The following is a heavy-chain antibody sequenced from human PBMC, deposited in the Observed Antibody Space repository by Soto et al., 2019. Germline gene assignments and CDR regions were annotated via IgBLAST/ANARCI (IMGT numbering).Heavy chain of an antibody. V-gene: IGHV4-34*01. CDR1: GGSFSGYY. CDR2: INHSGST. J-gene: IGHJ6*03. Sequence: SETLSLTCAVYGGSFSGYYWSWIRQPPGKGLEWIGEINHSGSTNYNPSLKSRVTISVDTSKNQFSLKLSSVTAADTAVYYCARGSINMDVWGKGTTVTVSS. D-gene: IGHD5-12*01. CDR3: ARGSINMDV.